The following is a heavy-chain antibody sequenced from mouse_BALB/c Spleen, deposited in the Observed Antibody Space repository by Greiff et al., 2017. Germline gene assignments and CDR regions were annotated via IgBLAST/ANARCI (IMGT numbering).Heavy chain of an antibody. CDR2: INPDNGGT. J-gene: IGHJ4*01. Sequence: VQLQQSGPELVTPGASLKISCKASGYSFTGYTMNWVKQSPGKNLEWIGLINPDNGGTSYNQKFKGKATLTVDKSSSTAYMESLSLTSEDSAVYYCARCKGSTMSTTGGNYYAMDYWGQGTSVTVSS. CDR3: ARCKGSTMSTTGGNYYAMDY. V-gene: IGHV1-18*01. CDR1: GYSFTGYT. D-gene: IGHD2-4*01.